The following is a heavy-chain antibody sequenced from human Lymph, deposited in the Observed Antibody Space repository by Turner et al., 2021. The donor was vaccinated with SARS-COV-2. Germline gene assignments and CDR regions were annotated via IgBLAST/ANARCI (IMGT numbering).Heavy chain of an antibody. CDR3: ANVGSYFFDY. Sequence: EVQLLESGGGLVPPGGSLRLSCAASGFTFSNSAMSWVRQAPGKGLEWVSVISSSGGRTYYAASVKGRFTISRDNSKNTLFLQMNSLRAGDTALYYCANVGSYFFDYWGQGTLVTVSS. D-gene: IGHD3-10*01. CDR2: ISSSGGRT. J-gene: IGHJ4*02. V-gene: IGHV3-23*01. CDR1: GFTFSNSA.